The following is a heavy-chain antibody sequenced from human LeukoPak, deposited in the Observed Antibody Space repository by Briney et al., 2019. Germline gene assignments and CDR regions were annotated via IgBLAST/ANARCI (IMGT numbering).Heavy chain of an antibody. J-gene: IGHJ4*02. V-gene: IGHV4-59*11. CDR2: ISYSGST. D-gene: IGHD1-26*01. Sequence: PSETLSLTCAVSGDSSVSHAWSWVRQPPGKGLQWIASISYSGSTNYNPSLNTSVTPSFVASKTQFPLRLTFVTGADSAVYFCAREDSETSDWGQGILVIVST. CDR1: GDSSVSHA. CDR3: AREDSETSD.